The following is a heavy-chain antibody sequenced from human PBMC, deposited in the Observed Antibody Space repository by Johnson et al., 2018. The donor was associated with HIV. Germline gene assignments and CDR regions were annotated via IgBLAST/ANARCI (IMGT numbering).Heavy chain of an antibody. CDR1: GFTFDDYA. J-gene: IGHJ3*02. V-gene: IGHV3-7*01. CDR2: IKQDGSEK. Sequence: QLVESGGGLVQPGRSLRLSCAASGFTFDDYAMHWVRQAPGKGLEWVANIKQDGSEKYYVDSVKGRFAISRDNAKNSLYLQMNSLRAEDTAVYYCARDPNYYDSAAFDIWGQGTMVTVSS. D-gene: IGHD3-22*01. CDR3: ARDPNYYDSAAFDI.